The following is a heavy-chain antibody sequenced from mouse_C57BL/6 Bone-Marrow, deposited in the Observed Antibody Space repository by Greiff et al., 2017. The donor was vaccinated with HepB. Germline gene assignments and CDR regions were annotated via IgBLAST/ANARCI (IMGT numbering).Heavy chain of an antibody. Sequence: QVTLKESGPGILQPSQTLSLTCSFSGFSLSTFGLGVGWIRQPSGKGLEWLAHIWWDDDKYYNPALKSRLTISKDTSKNQVFLKIANVDTADTATYYCARITTVANQAWFAYWGQGTLVTVSA. CDR3: ARITTVANQAWFAY. V-gene: IGHV8-8*01. D-gene: IGHD1-1*01. J-gene: IGHJ3*01. CDR1: GFSLSTFGLG. CDR2: IWWDDDK.